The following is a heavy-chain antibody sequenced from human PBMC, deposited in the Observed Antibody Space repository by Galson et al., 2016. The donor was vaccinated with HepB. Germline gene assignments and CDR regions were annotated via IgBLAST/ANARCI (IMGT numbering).Heavy chain of an antibody. J-gene: IGHJ4*02. CDR1: GFTFISYA. Sequence: SLRLSCAVSGFTFISYAMSWVRQAPGKRLEWVSAISGTGGTTYYADSVQGRFTISRDNSKNTLYLQMNSLRVEDTAVYYCARGGRTEETSLVYWGQGTLVTVSS. D-gene: IGHD1-14*01. V-gene: IGHV3-23*01. CDR3: ARGGRTEETSLVY. CDR2: ISGTGGTT.